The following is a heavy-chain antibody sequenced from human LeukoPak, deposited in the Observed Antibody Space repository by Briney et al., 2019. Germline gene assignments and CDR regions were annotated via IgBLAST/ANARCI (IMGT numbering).Heavy chain of an antibody. J-gene: IGHJ4*02. D-gene: IGHD6-19*01. CDR2: IYSGGST. CDR1: GFTVSSNY. CDR3: AKLKQWQPQRYFFEY. V-gene: IGHV3-53*01. Sequence: GGSLRLSCAASGFTVSSNYMTWVRQAPGKGLEWVSVIYSGGSTYYADSVKGRFTISRDNSKNTLYLQMNSLRAEDTAVYYCAKLKQWQPQRYFFEYWGQGALVTVAS.